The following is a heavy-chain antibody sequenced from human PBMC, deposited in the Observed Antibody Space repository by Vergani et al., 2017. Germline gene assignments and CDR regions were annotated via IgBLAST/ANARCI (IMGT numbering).Heavy chain of an antibody. Sequence: QVQLVQSGAEVKTPGSSVKVSCKASGGTFSSYAISWVRQAPGQGLEWMGRIIPIFGTANYAQKFQGRVTITADESTSTAYMELSSLRSEDTAVYYCARDYYDSSGYYDSSWRGYWYFDLWGRGTLVTVSS. D-gene: IGHD3-22*01. CDR2: IIPIFGTA. CDR3: ARDYYDSSGYYDSSWRGYWYFDL. V-gene: IGHV1-69*18. CDR1: GGTFSSYA. J-gene: IGHJ2*01.